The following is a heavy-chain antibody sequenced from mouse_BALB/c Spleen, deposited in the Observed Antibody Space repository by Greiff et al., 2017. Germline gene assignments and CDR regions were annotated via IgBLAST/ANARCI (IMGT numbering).Heavy chain of an antibody. Sequence: EVKLMESGGGLVKPGGSLKLSCAASGFTFSSYAMSWVRQTPEKRLEWVASISSGGSTYYPDSVKGRFTISRDNARNILYLQMSSLRSEDTAMYYCAREVYDYWGQGTTLTVSS. V-gene: IGHV5-6-5*01. CDR2: ISSGGST. CDR1: GFTFSSYA. CDR3: AREVYDY. J-gene: IGHJ2*01.